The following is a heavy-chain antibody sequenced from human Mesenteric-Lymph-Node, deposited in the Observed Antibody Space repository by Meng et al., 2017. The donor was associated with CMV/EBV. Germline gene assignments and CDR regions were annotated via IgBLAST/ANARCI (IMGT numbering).Heavy chain of an antibody. CDR2: ISSNGGST. D-gene: IGHD6-19*01. CDR3: AREYSSGFDY. V-gene: IGHV3-64*02. CDR1: GFTFSSSA. J-gene: IGHJ4*02. Sequence: LSCAASGFTFSSSAMHWVRQAPGKGLEYVAAISSNGGSTYYAGSVEGRFTISRDNSKNTLYLKMGSLRAEDMAVYYCAREYSSGFDYWGQGTLVTVSS.